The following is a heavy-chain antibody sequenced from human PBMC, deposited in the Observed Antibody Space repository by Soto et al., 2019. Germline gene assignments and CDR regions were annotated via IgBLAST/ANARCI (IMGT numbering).Heavy chain of an antibody. CDR2: IYASGPT. D-gene: IGHD2-15*01. CDR1: GASISNYY. V-gene: IGHV4-4*07. Sequence: HVRLQESGPGLVKPSETLSLTCTVSGASISNYYWSWIRQPAGKGLECLGRIYASGPTTYIPSLRSRVTVSVETSENSFSHHLNTGTPADSAVYYCARESRSTLVTVEYWGQGTLVAVS. CDR3: ARESRSTLVTVEY. J-gene: IGHJ4*02.